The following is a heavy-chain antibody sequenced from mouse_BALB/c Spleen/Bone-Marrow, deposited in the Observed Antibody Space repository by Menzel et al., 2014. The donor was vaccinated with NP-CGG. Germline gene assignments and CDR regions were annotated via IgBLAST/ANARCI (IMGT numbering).Heavy chain of an antibody. CDR2: IDPANGNT. Sequence: EVKLQESGAELVKPGASVKLSCTGSGFNIXDTFMHWVKQRPEQGLEWIGRIDPANGNTKYDPKFQGKATITADTSSNTAYLHLTSLTSEDTAVYYCTRGEDYWGQGTTLAVSS. J-gene: IGHJ2*01. CDR3: TRGEDY. CDR1: GFNIXDTF. V-gene: IGHV14-3*02.